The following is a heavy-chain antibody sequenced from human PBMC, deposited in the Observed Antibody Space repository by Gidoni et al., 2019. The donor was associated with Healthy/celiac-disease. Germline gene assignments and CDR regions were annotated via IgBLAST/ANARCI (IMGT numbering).Heavy chain of an antibody. CDR1: GGTFSSYT. J-gene: IGHJ1*01. V-gene: IGHV1-69*08. CDR3: AREVEGSSSWYQEYFQH. Sequence: QVQLVQSGAEVKKPGSSVKVSCKASGGTFSSYTISWVRQAPGQGLEWMGRIIPILGIANYAQKFQGRVTITADKSTSTAYMELSSLRSEDTAVYYCAREVEGSSSWYQEYFQHWGQGTLVSVSS. D-gene: IGHD6-13*01. CDR2: IIPILGIA.